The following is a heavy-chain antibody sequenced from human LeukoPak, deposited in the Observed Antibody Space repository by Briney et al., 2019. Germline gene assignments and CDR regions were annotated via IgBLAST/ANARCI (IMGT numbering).Heavy chain of an antibody. CDR1: GFTFTNAW. J-gene: IGHJ5*02. Sequence: GGSLRLSCAASGFTFTNAWMTWVRQAPGKGLEWVSAISGSGGSTYYADSVKGRFTISRDNSKNTPYLQMNSLRAEDTAVYYCASLDPYPDPWGQGTLVTVSS. V-gene: IGHV3-23*01. D-gene: IGHD3-16*01. CDR3: ASLDPYPDP. CDR2: ISGSGGST.